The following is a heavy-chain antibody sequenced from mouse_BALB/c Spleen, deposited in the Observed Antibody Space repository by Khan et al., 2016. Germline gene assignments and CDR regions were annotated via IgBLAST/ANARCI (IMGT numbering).Heavy chain of an antibody. J-gene: IGHJ3*01. V-gene: IGHV1-9*01. D-gene: IGHD1-1*01. CDR3: TRRRDYCSSPAWFAY. Sequence: VQLQESGAELMKPGASVKISCKATGYTFRSYWIEWVKQRPGHGLEWIGEILPGGGTTNYNEKFQGKAILTADSSSNTAYMQFSSLTSEDSAVYYCTRRRDYCSSPAWFAYWGQGTLVTVSA. CDR1: GYTFRSYW. CDR2: ILPGGGTT.